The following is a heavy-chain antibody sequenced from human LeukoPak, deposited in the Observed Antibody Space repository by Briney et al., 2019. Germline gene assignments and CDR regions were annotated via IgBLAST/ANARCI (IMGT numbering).Heavy chain of an antibody. Sequence: ASVKVSCKASGYTFTGYYMHWVRQAPGQGLEWMGWINPNSGGTNYAQKFQGRVTMTRDTSVSTAYMELSRLRSDDTAVYYCARGSYYYDSSGYYLGPVYWGQGTLVTVSS. D-gene: IGHD3-22*01. V-gene: IGHV1-2*02. CDR1: GYTFTGYY. CDR3: ARGSYYYDSSGYYLGPVY. CDR2: INPNSGGT. J-gene: IGHJ4*02.